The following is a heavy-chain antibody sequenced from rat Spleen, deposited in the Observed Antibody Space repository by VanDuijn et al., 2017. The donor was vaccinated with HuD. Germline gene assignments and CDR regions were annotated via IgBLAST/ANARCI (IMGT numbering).Heavy chain of an antibody. D-gene: IGHD1-4*01. Sequence: QVQLKESGPGLVQPSQTLSLTCTVAGFSLTSYNVHWVRQPPGKGLEWMGVIWNTGGTRYNSALKSRLSISKDTSKSQVFLKMNRLQTEDTATYYCARDENGYIYVWFAYWGQGTLVTVSS. CDR1: GFSLTSYN. CDR3: ARDENGYIYVWFAY. V-gene: IGHV2-41*01. J-gene: IGHJ3*01. CDR2: IWNTGGT.